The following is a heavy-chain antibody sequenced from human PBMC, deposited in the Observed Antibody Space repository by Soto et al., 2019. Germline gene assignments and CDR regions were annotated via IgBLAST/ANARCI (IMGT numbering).Heavy chain of an antibody. CDR3: VRHDKAAVVSTGVEP. D-gene: IGHD3-9*01. CDR1: GGSISSKSDY. Sequence: SETLSLTCTVSGGSISSKSDYWGWIRQPPGRGLEWIASFYFGGNTYSNPSLKSRVTPSMGSSQNQFSLKLTSVTAADTAVYFCVRHDKAAVVSTGVEPWGQGTLVTVS. CDR2: FYFGGNT. V-gene: IGHV4-39*01. J-gene: IGHJ5*02.